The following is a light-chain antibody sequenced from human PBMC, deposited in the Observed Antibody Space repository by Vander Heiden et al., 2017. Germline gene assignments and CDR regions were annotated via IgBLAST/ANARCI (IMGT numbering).Light chain of an antibody. V-gene: IGLV3-25*03. J-gene: IGLJ1*01. Sequence: SYELTQPHSVSVSPGQTARITCAGDALPKQYAYWYQQKPGQAPVLVIYKDRERPSGIPERFSGSSSGTTGTLTISGVQAEDEADYYCQSADSSGTYVFGTGTKVTVL. CDR2: KDR. CDR3: QSADSSGTYV. CDR1: ALPKQY.